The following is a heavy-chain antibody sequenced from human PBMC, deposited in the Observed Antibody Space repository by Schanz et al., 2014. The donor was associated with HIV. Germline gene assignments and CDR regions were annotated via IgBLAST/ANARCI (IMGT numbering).Heavy chain of an antibody. V-gene: IGHV3-23*01. CDR2: ISASGGST. CDR3: AKPEYDTSGNSQSHFDY. J-gene: IGHJ4*02. Sequence: EVQLLESGGGLVQPGGSLRISCVASGFSFLRYEMSWVRQAPGKGLEWLSTISASGGSTYYADSVLARFTISRDNSKNTLYLQMTTLRTEDTAVYYCAKPEYDTSGNSQSHFDYWGQGTLVTVSS. CDR1: GFSFLRYE. D-gene: IGHD3-22*01.